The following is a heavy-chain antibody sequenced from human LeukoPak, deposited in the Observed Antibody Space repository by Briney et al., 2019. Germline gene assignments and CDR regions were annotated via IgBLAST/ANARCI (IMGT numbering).Heavy chain of an antibody. CDR3: ASTYRYSGSYFDY. V-gene: IGHV4-39*07. CDR2: IHYSGST. Sequence: SETLSLTCTVSGGSVSSGTYYWGWIRQPPGKGLEWIGSIHYSGSTYYNPSLKSRVTISVDTSKNQFSLKLSSVTAADTAVFYCASTYRYSGSYFDYWGQGTLVTVSS. J-gene: IGHJ4*02. CDR1: GGSVSSGTYY. D-gene: IGHD1-26*01.